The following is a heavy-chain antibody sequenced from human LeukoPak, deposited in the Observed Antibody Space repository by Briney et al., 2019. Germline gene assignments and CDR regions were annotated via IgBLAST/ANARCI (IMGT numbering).Heavy chain of an antibody. CDR3: AKASAWAMVGATYFDY. CDR2: ISGNSGST. V-gene: IGHV3-23*01. Sequence: GGSLRLSCAASGFXFSSYAMSWVRQAPGKGLEWVSSISGNSGSTYYADSVKGRFTISRDNSKNTVYLQMNSLRAEDTAVYYCAKASAWAMVGATYFDYWGQGTLVTVSS. CDR1: GFXFSSYA. J-gene: IGHJ4*02. D-gene: IGHD1-26*01.